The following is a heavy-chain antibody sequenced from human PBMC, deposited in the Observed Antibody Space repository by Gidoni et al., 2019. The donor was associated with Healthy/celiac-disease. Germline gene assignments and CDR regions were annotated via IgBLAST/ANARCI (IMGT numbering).Heavy chain of an antibody. J-gene: IGHJ6*02. V-gene: IGHV3-11*01. Sequence: QVQLVESGGGLVKPGGSLRLSCAASGFTFSDYYMSWIRQAPGKGLEWVSYISSSGSTIYYADSGKGRFTISRDNAKNSLYLQMNSLRAEDTAVYYCARGYDFWSGYYRTGDYYYGMDVWGQGTTVTVSS. CDR2: ISSSGSTI. D-gene: IGHD3-3*01. CDR1: GFTFSDYY. CDR3: ARGYDFWSGYYRTGDYYYGMDV.